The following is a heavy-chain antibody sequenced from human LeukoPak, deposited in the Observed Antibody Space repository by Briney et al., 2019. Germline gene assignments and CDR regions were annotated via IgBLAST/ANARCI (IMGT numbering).Heavy chain of an antibody. CDR1: GFTFSRHW. CDR2: IKEDGGEK. V-gene: IGHV3-7*01. CDR3: AREGMLGYYYFDY. Sequence: GGSLRLSCVASGFTFSRHWMSWVRQAPGKGLEWVANIKEDGGEKSYVDSVKGRFTISRDNAKNSLYLQMNSLRAEDTAVYYCAREGMLGYYYFDYWGQGTLVTVSS. J-gene: IGHJ4*02. D-gene: IGHD2-8*01.